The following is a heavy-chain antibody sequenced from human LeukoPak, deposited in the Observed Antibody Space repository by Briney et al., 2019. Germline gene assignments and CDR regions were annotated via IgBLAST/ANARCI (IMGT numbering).Heavy chain of an antibody. Sequence: GGSLRLSCAASGFTVSSNYMSWVRQAPGKGLEWVSVIYSGGSTYYADSVKGRFTISRDNSKNTLYLQMNSLGAEDMAVYYCARMAWGSHFFDYWGQGTLVTVSS. CDR1: GFTVSSNY. CDR2: IYSGGST. D-gene: IGHD3-16*01. V-gene: IGHV3-66*01. CDR3: ARMAWGSHFFDY. J-gene: IGHJ4*02.